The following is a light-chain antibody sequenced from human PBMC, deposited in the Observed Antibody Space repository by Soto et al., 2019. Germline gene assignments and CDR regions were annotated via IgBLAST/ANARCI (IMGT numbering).Light chain of an antibody. CDR2: GSS. CDR1: ENVGTN. V-gene: IGKV3D-15*01. J-gene: IGKJ4*01. CDR3: QQYNNWGLS. Sequence: IVLTQSPATLSVSPGERVTLSCRASENVGTNLAWYQQRPGQPPGLLIYGSSTRATGISATFSGSGSRTEFTLTISSMQSEDSAVYYCQQYNNWGLSFGGGTRVEIK.